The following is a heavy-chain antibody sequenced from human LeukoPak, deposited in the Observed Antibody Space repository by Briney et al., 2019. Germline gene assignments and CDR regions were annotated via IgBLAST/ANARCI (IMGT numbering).Heavy chain of an antibody. D-gene: IGHD4-17*01. CDR1: GGTFSSYA. J-gene: IGHJ6*02. CDR3: ASSLTVTVYYYYGMDV. V-gene: IGHV1-69*13. CDR2: IIPIFGTA. Sequence: GASVKVSCKASGGTFSSYAISWVRQAPGQGLEWMGGIIPIFGTANYAQKFQGRVTITADESTSTAYTELSSLRSEDTAVYYCASSLTVTVYYYYGMDVWGQGTTVTVSS.